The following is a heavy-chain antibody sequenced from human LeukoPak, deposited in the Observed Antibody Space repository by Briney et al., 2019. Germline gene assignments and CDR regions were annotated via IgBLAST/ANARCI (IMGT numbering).Heavy chain of an antibody. D-gene: IGHD6-13*01. CDR1: GYTFTSYD. CDR3: AREGAGAAAGLDY. CDR2: IIPIFGTA. Sequence: SVKVSCKASGYTFTSYDINWVRQAPGQGLEWMGGIIPIFGTANYAQKFQGRVTITTDESTSTAYMELSSLRSEDTAVYYCAREGAGAAAGLDYWGQGTLVTVSS. V-gene: IGHV1-69*05. J-gene: IGHJ4*02.